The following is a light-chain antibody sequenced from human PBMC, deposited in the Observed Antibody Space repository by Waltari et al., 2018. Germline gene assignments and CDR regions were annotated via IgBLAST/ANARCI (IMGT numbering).Light chain of an antibody. J-gene: IGLJ2*01. V-gene: IGLV2-14*01. Sequence: QSALTQPASVSGSPGQSIPISCPATSCDAGAYHYVYWYQQHPGKAPTLMIFEVSNRPSGVSNRFSGSKSGNTASLTISGLQAEDEADYYCSSYISSSTLELFGGGTSLTVL. CDR1: SCDAGAYHY. CDR3: SSYISSSTLEL. CDR2: EVS.